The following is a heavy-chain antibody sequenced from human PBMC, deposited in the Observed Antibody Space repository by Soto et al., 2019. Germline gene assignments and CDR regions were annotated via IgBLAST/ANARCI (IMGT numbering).Heavy chain of an antibody. V-gene: IGHV3-53*01. Sequence: GGSLRLSCAASGFTASSNYMSWVRQAPGKGLEWVSVIYSGGSTYYADSVKGRFTISRDNSKNTLYLQMNSLRAEDTAVYYCARDPRGIAAAGTLVDAFDIWGQGTMVTVSS. J-gene: IGHJ3*02. CDR1: GFTASSNY. D-gene: IGHD6-13*01. CDR3: ARDPRGIAAAGTLVDAFDI. CDR2: IYSGGST.